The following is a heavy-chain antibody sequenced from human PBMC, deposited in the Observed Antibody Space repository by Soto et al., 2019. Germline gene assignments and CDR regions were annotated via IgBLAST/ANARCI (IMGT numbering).Heavy chain of an antibody. CDR2: SHQSGNT. CDR1: GVSISSHDW. D-gene: IGHD5-18*01. CDR3: ATRDTGRVY. Sequence: QVQLQESGPGLVKPSGTLSLTCAVSGVSISSHDWWTWVRQPRGKGLEWIGESHQSGNTNYNSSLESRVTISLDKSKNLFSLQLNSVTVADTAVYYCATRDTGRVYWGQGTLVTVSS. J-gene: IGHJ4*02. V-gene: IGHV4-4*02.